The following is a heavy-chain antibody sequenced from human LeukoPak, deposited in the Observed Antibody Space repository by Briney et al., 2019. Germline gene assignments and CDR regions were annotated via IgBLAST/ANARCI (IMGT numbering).Heavy chain of an antibody. Sequence: PGGSLRLSCAASGFTFSGYAMSWVRQAPGKGLEWVSTISGSGGSTYYADSVKGRFTISRDNSKNTLYLQMNSLRVEDTAVYYCAKDLPGYSSGWPGYFDYWGQGTLVTVSS. CDR1: GFTFSGYA. CDR3: AKDLPGYSSGWPGYFDY. V-gene: IGHV3-23*01. J-gene: IGHJ4*02. D-gene: IGHD6-19*01. CDR2: ISGSGGST.